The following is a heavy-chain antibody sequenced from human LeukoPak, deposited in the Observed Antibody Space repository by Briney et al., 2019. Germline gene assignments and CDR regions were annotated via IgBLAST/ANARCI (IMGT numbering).Heavy chain of an antibody. D-gene: IGHD3-22*01. J-gene: IGHJ4*02. CDR3: AREIAHYYDSSGYYYFDY. CDR2: INWNGGST. CDR1: GFTFDDYG. Sequence: GGSLRLSCAASGFTFDDYGMSWVRHAPGKGLEWVSGINWNGGSTVYADSVKGRFTISRDNAKNSLYLQMNSLRAEDTALYYCAREIAHYYDSSGYYYFDYWGQGTLVTVSS. V-gene: IGHV3-20*04.